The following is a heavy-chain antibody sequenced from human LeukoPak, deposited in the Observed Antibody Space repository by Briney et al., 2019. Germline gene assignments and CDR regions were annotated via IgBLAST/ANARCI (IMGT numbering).Heavy chain of an antibody. CDR2: TYYSGST. J-gene: IGHJ4*01. CDR3: ARHMGLGYTYFYPYFDY. D-gene: IGHD1-1*01. Sequence: PSETLSLTCTVSGGSISSYYWSWIRQPTSKGLECIGYTYYSGSTNYNPSRNSQVTIAVDTSKNQFSLKLSSVTAEDTAVYYCARHMGLGYTYFYPYFDYWGQGTLVTVSS. CDR1: GGSISSYY. V-gene: IGHV4-59*08.